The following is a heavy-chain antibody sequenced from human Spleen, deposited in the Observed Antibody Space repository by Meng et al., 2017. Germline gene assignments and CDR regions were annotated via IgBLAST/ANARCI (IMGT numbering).Heavy chain of an antibody. J-gene: IGHJ5*02. Sequence: QPQLQESGPGMVNPSEALSLTVSVSGGSISTSGYYLGWIRQPPGKGLEWIGSIGHSGFTYYTPSLKSRVTVSIDTSRNQFSLWLTSVTAADTAVYYCVRSSGWVRTGFDPWGQGTLVTVSS. D-gene: IGHD6-19*01. V-gene: IGHV4-39*01. CDR3: VRSSGWVRTGFDP. CDR1: GGSISTSGYY. CDR2: IGHSGFT.